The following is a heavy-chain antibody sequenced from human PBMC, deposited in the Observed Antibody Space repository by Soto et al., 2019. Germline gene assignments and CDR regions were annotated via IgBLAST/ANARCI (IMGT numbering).Heavy chain of an antibody. J-gene: IGHJ6*02. D-gene: IGHD1-26*01. Sequence: GASVKVSCKASGYTFTSYGFSWVRQAPGQGLEWMGWISAYNGDTNYPQKFQARVTMTTDTSTSTAYLDLRSLRSDDTADYYCARSSGTYPPSRYYYGLDVWGQGTTVTVSS. CDR3: ARSSGTYPPSRYYYGLDV. V-gene: IGHV1-18*01. CDR2: ISAYNGDT. CDR1: GYTFTSYG.